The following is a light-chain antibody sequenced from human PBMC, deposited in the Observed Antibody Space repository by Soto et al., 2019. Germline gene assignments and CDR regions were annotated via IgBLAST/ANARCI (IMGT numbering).Light chain of an antibody. Sequence: DIQMTQSPSSLSASVTDKVTITCRASQSISTYLNWYQQKPGQAPQLLIYSASNLQSGVPSRFSGSGSGTEFTRTISSLQPEDFAAYYCQRSYTTPVTFGQGTRLEIK. CDR3: QRSYTTPVT. CDR1: QSISTY. V-gene: IGKV1-39*01. CDR2: SAS. J-gene: IGKJ5*01.